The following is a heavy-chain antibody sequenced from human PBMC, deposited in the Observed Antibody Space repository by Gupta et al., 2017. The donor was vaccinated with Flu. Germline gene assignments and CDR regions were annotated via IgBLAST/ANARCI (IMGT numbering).Heavy chain of an antibody. V-gene: IGHV2-26*01. J-gene: IGHJ6*02. CDR1: GFSLSNPRMG. Sequence: QVTLTESGPVLVQPTETLTLTCTVSGFSLSNPRMGVSWIRQPPGKALEWLAHIFSNDEKSYSTSLKSRLTISKDTSKSQVVLTMTNMDPVDTATYYCARMPLWYYGMDVWGQGTTVTVSS. CDR2: IFSNDEK. CDR3: ARMPLWYYGMDV.